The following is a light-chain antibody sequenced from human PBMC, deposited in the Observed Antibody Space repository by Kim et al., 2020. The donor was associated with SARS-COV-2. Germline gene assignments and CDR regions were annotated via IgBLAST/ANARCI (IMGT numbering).Light chain of an antibody. CDR2: SNS. CDR1: RSNIGNNP. Sequence: QSVVTQPPSASGTPGQRVTISCSGGRSNIGNNPVTWYKHVPGTAPTLLIRSNSQRPSGVSDRFSGSKSDTSASLAIGGLQSDDEAVYYCATWDDTLKGVVFGGGTQLTVL. CDR3: ATWDDTLKGVV. V-gene: IGLV1-44*01. J-gene: IGLJ3*02.